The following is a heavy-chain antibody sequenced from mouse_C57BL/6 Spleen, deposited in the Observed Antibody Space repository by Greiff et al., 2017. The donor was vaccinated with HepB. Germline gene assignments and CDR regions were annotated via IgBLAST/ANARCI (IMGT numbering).Heavy chain of an antibody. V-gene: IGHV1-55*01. CDR3: AREGDYYGSSDWYFDV. Sequence: VQLQQPGAELVKPGASVKMSCKASGYTFTSYWITWVKQRPGQGLEWIGDIYPGSGSTNYNEKFKSKATLTVDTSSSTAYMQLSSLTSEDSAVYYCAREGDYYGSSDWYFDVWGTGTTVTVSS. D-gene: IGHD1-1*01. J-gene: IGHJ1*03. CDR2: IYPGSGST. CDR1: GYTFTSYW.